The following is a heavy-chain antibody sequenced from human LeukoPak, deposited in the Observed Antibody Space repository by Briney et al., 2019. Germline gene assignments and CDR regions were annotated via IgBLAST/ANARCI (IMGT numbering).Heavy chain of an antibody. CDR1: GFTFSSYA. D-gene: IGHD2/OR15-2a*01. Sequence: GGSLRLSCAASGFTFSSYAMSWVRQAPGKGLEWVSLISGISGSTYYADSVKGRFTVSRDNSNNTLYLQMNSLRAEDTAVYYCAKGRLLPDYWGQGTLVTVSS. J-gene: IGHJ4*02. V-gene: IGHV3-23*01. CDR2: ISGISGST. CDR3: AKGRLLPDY.